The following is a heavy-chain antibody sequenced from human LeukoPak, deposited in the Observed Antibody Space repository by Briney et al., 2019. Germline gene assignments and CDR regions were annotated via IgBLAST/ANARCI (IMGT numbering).Heavy chain of an antibody. Sequence: ASVKVSFKASGYTFTSYGISWVRQAPGQGLEWMGWISAYNGNTNYAQKLQGRVTMTTDTSTSTAYMELRSLRSDDTAVYYCARENGDYGGNCFDYWGQGTLVTVSS. J-gene: IGHJ4*02. CDR3: ARENGDYGGNCFDY. D-gene: IGHD4-17*01. CDR2: ISAYNGNT. V-gene: IGHV1-18*01. CDR1: GYTFTSYG.